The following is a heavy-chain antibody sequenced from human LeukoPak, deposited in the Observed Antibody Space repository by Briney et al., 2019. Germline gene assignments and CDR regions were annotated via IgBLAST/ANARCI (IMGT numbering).Heavy chain of an antibody. CDR1: GDSLTSHF. Sequence: SETLSLTCNVSGDSLTSHFWSWIRPTPGKGLEWIGYVFHSGTTNYSPSLKSRVTISLDTSKTQFYLRLASVTAADTAVYYCARRMATVTDAFDIWGRGTMVSVSS. D-gene: IGHD5-24*01. CDR2: VFHSGTT. V-gene: IGHV4-59*08. CDR3: ARRMATVTDAFDI. J-gene: IGHJ3*02.